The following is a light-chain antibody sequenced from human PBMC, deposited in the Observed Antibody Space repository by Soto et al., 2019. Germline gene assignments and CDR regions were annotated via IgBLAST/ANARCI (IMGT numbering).Light chain of an antibody. CDR2: AAS. CDR3: QQSYSTPRT. Sequence: DIQMTQSPSSLSASVGARVTITCRASQRISSYLHWYQQKPGKAPKLLIYAASSLQSGVPPRFSGSGSGTDFTLTISSLQPEDFATYYCQQSYSTPRTFGGGTKVDIK. CDR1: QRISSY. V-gene: IGKV1-39*01. J-gene: IGKJ4*01.